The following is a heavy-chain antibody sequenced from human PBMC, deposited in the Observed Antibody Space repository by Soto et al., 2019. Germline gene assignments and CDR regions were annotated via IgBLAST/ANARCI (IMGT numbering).Heavy chain of an antibody. J-gene: IGHJ6*02. Sequence: QVLLQESGPGLVKPSETLSLTCTVSGGSISGYYWSWIRQPPGKGLEWIGYIYVSGSTNYNPSLKSRITISVDTSKNQFSLRLKSVTAADTAVYYCARDHRGWNGGNYYYYGMDVWGQGTTVTVSS. CDR3: ARDHRGWNGGNYYYYGMDV. V-gene: IGHV4-59*01. CDR1: GGSISGYY. CDR2: IYVSGST. D-gene: IGHD1-1*01.